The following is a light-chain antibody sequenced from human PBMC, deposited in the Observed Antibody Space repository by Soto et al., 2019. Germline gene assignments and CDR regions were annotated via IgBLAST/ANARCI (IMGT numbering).Light chain of an antibody. Sequence: DIQMTQSPSSLSASVGDRVTITCRASQSISSYLNWYQQRPGKAPKLLIYKASSLESGAPSRFSGSGSGTEFTLTISSLQPEDFATYYCQQNYSPSFTFGQGTRLEIK. J-gene: IGKJ5*01. CDR2: KAS. CDR1: QSISSY. CDR3: QQNYSPSFT. V-gene: IGKV1-39*01.